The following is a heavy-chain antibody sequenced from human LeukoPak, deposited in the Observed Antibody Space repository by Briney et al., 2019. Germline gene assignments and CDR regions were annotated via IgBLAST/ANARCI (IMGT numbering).Heavy chain of an antibody. D-gene: IGHD3-3*01. CDR3: ARVWDYDFWSGYWFDP. V-gene: IGHV4-59*01. Sequence: SETLSLTCAVYGGSFSGYYWSWIRQPPGKGLEWIGYIYYSGSTNYNPSLKSRVTISVDTSKNQFSLKLSSVTAADTAVYYCARVWDYDFWSGYWFDPWGQGTLVTVSS. CDR1: GGSFSGYY. CDR2: IYYSGST. J-gene: IGHJ5*02.